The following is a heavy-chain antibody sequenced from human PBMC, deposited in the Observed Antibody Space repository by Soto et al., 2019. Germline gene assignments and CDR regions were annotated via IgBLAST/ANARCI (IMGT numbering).Heavy chain of an antibody. Sequence: SVKVSCKVSGYTLTELSMHWVRQAPGKGLEWMGGFDPEDGETIYAQKFQGRVTMTEDTSTDTAYMELSSLRSEDTAVYYCATVSVAGTGFDYWGQGTLVTVSS. CDR2: FDPEDGET. V-gene: IGHV1-24*01. D-gene: IGHD6-19*01. CDR1: GYTLTELS. CDR3: ATVSVAGTGFDY. J-gene: IGHJ4*02.